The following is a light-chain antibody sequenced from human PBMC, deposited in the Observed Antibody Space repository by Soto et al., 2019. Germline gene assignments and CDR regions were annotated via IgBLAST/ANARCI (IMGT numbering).Light chain of an antibody. Sequence: EIVLTQSPGTLSLSPGERATLSCRASQSVSNNYLAWYQQKPGQAPRLLIYGASSRATGIPDRFSGSGSGKDFPLALRKLEPEDFPVYYRQQNGSPPPRTFGQGTKLEIK. CDR3: QQNGSPPPRT. CDR2: GAS. J-gene: IGKJ2*01. V-gene: IGKV3-20*01. CDR1: QSVSNNY.